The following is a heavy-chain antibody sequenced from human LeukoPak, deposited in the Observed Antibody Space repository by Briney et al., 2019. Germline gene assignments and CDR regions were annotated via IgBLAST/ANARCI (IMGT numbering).Heavy chain of an antibody. CDR1: GFTFSDYS. V-gene: IGHV3-48*02. CDR3: ARGQRYSTSPFDY. Sequence: PGGSLRLSCAASGFTFSDYSMNWVRQAPGKGLEWVSYISGGSGTIYYADSVKGRFTTSRDNAKNSLFLQTNSLRDKDTAVYYCARGQRYSTSPFDYWGQGTLVTVSS. CDR2: ISGGSGTI. J-gene: IGHJ4*02. D-gene: IGHD3-16*02.